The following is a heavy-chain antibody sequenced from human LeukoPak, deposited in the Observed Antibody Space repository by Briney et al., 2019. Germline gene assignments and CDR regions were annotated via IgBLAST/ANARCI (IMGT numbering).Heavy chain of an antibody. V-gene: IGHV1-18*01. D-gene: IGHD3-22*01. CDR3: ARGFPPRIYYDSSGYYSYYFDY. CDR2: ISTYNGHT. J-gene: IGHJ4*02. Sequence: AASVKVSCKASGYTFNNYGISWVRQAPGQELEWMGWISTYNGHTKYAQKLQGRVTMTTDTSTSTVYMEMRSLRSDDTAVYYCARGFPPRIYYDSSGYYSYYFDYWGQGTLVTVSS. CDR1: GYTFNNYG.